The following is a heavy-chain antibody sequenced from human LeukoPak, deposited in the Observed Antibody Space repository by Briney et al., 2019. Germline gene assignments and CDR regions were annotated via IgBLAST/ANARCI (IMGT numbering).Heavy chain of an antibody. CDR2: ISYDGSNK. V-gene: IGHV3-30*03. Sequence: GGSLRLSCAASGFTFSSYGMHWVRQAPGKGLEWVAVISYDGSNKYYADSVKGRFTISRDNSKNTLYLQINSLRPEDTAVYYCARLAGSGSRDAFDIWGQGTMVTVSS. CDR3: ARLAGSGSRDAFDI. J-gene: IGHJ3*02. CDR1: GFTFSSYG. D-gene: IGHD3-10*01.